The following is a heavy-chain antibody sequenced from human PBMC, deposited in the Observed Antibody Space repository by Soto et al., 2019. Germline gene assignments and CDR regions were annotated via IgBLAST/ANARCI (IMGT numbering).Heavy chain of an antibody. Sequence: ASVKVSCKASGYTFTSYGISWVRQAPGQSLEWMGWLNGGTGQTRYSQRFQDRVIITRDTSASTGYMELSSLRSEDTAVYYCARGKGMEENYFYYGLDIWGQGTTVTVPS. J-gene: IGHJ6*02. D-gene: IGHD1-1*01. CDR1: GYTFTSYG. V-gene: IGHV1-3*01. CDR2: LNGGTGQT. CDR3: ARGKGMEENYFYYGLDI.